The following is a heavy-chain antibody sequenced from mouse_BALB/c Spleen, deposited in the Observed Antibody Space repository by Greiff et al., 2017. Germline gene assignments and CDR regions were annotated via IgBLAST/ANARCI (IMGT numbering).Heavy chain of an antibody. D-gene: IGHD2-14*01. CDR2: IDPSDSET. V-gene: IGHV1S126*01. CDR3: ARKVRRNFDY. J-gene: IGHJ2*01. Sequence: VQLQESGPQLVRPGASVKISCKASGYSFTSYWMHWVKQRPGQGLEWIGMIDPSDSETRLNQKFKDKATLTVDKSSSTAYMQLSSPTSEDSAVYYCARKVRRNFDYWGQGTTLTVSS. CDR1: GYSFTSYW.